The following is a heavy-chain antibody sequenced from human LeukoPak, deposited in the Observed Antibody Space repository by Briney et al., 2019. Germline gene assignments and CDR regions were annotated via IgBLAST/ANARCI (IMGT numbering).Heavy chain of an antibody. V-gene: IGHV3-30-3*01. D-gene: IGHD1-14*01. CDR2: ISFDGNDK. Sequence: GRSLRLSCVASGFTFSSYDIPWVRQAPGKALEWVAAISFDGNDKYYRDSVKGRFTISRDNAKNTLYLQMNSLRAEDTAVYYCASDRNRVPYYYWGQGTLVTVSS. CDR3: ASDRNRVPYYY. CDR1: GFTFSSYD. J-gene: IGHJ4*02.